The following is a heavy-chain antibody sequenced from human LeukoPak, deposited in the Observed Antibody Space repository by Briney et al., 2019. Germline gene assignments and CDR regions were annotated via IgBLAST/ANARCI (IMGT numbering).Heavy chain of an antibody. D-gene: IGHD5-18*01. CDR1: GFTFSSYW. CDR3: TSPEVDTTFYAMEV. Sequence: GGSLRLSCAASGFTFSSYWMSWVRQASGKGLEWVGRIRGKANTYATAYAASVKGRFTISRDDSKNTAYLQMNSLKTEDTAVYYCTSPEVDTTFYAMEVWGQGTTVTVSS. J-gene: IGHJ6*02. CDR2: IRGKANTYAT. V-gene: IGHV3-73*01.